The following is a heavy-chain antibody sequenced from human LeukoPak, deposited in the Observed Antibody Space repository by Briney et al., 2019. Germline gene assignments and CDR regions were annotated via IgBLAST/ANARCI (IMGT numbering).Heavy chain of an antibody. CDR2: ISYIGST. CDR1: DDSFSSHY. Sequence: SETLSLTCAVSDDSFSSHYWTWIRQPPGKGLEWIGYISYIGSTNYNPSLKSRVTISIDTSKNQFSLKLSSVTAADTAVYYCARGVVRYFDGLGYWGQGTLVTVSS. CDR3: ARGVVRYFDGLGY. D-gene: IGHD3-9*01. V-gene: IGHV4-59*11. J-gene: IGHJ4*02.